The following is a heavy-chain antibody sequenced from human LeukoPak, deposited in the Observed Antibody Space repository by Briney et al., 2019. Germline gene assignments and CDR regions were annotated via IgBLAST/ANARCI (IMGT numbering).Heavy chain of an antibody. Sequence: SQTLSLTCTVSGGSISSGDYYWSWIRQPPGKDLEWIGYIYYSGSTYYNPSLKSRVTISVDTSKNQFSLKLSSVTAADTAVYYCAVLGYCSSTSCSPPRFDPWGQGTLVTVSS. D-gene: IGHD2-2*01. CDR2: IYYSGST. V-gene: IGHV4-30-4*08. J-gene: IGHJ5*02. CDR1: GGSISSGDYY. CDR3: AVLGYCSSTSCSPPRFDP.